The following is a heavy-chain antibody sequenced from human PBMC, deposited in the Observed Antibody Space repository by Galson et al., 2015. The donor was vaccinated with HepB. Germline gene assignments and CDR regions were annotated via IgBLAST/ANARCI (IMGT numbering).Heavy chain of an antibody. CDR3: ARAPRIGYGDYDAFDI. V-gene: IGHV3-21*01. Sequence: SLRLSCAASGFTFSSYSMNWVRQAPGKGLEWVSSISSSSSYIYYAYSVKGRFTISRDNAKNSLYLQMNSLRAEDTAVYYCARAPRIGYGDYDAFDIWGQGTMVTVSS. J-gene: IGHJ3*02. CDR1: GFTFSSYS. D-gene: IGHD4-17*01. CDR2: ISSSSSYI.